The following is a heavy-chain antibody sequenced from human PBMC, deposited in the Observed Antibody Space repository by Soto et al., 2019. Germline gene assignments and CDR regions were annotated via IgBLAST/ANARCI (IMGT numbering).Heavy chain of an antibody. CDR3: ARLYYYDSSGYYREDPFDY. CDR1: GGSFSGYY. CDR2: INHSGST. Sequence: SETLSLTCAVYGGSFSGYYGSWIRQPPGKGLEWIGEINHSGSTNYNPSLKSRVTISVDTSKNQFSLKLSSVTAADTAVYYCARLYYYDSSGYYREDPFDYWGQGTLVTVSS. J-gene: IGHJ4*02. D-gene: IGHD3-22*01. V-gene: IGHV4-34*01.